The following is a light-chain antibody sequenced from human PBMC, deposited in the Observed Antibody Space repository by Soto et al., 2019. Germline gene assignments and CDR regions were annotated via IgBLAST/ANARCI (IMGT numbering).Light chain of an antibody. CDR1: NIGSEN. Sequence: SYELTQPLSVSVALGQTARIPCGGTNIGSENVHWYHQRPGQAPVLIIYRNNNRPSGIPERFSGSNSGNTATLTISRAQAGDEADYYCQVWDRRTVVFGGGTKLTVL. CDR2: RNN. V-gene: IGLV3-9*01. J-gene: IGLJ2*01. CDR3: QVWDRRTVV.